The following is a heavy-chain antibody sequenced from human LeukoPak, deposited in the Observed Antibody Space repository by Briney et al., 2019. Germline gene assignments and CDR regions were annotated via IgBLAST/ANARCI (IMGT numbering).Heavy chain of an antibody. Sequence: GGSLRLSCAASGFTFSSYGMHWVRQAPGKGLEWVAFIRYDGSNKYYADSVKGRFTISRDNSKSTLYLQMNSLRAEDTAVYYCASIVVVPAAKAHDAFDIWGQGTMVTVPP. D-gene: IGHD2-2*01. CDR3: ASIVVVPAAKAHDAFDI. J-gene: IGHJ3*02. V-gene: IGHV3-30*02. CDR2: IRYDGSNK. CDR1: GFTFSSYG.